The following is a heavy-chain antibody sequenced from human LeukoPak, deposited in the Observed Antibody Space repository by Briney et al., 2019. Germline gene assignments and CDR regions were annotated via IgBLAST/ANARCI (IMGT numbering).Heavy chain of an antibody. Sequence: GPSVKVSCKASGYTFTSYGISWVRQAPGQGLEWMGWISAYNGNTNYAQKLQGRVTMTTDTSTSTAYMELRSLRSDDTAVYYCARGGRSGYSGNWFDPWGQGTLVTVSS. D-gene: IGHD3-3*01. CDR1: GYTFTSYG. V-gene: IGHV1-18*01. CDR2: ISAYNGNT. CDR3: ARGGRSGYSGNWFDP. J-gene: IGHJ5*02.